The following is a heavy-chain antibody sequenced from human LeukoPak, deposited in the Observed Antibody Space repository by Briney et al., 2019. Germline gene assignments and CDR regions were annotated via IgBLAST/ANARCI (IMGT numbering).Heavy chain of an antibody. J-gene: IGHJ4*02. Sequence: SQTLSLTCTVSGGSISSGSYYWSWIRQPAGKGLEWIGRIYTSGSTNYNPSLKSRVTISVDTSKNQFSLKLSSVTAADTAVYYCARLTRLSGGSYYGVLDYWGQGTLVTVSS. CDR3: ARLTRLSGGSYYGVLDY. V-gene: IGHV4-61*02. D-gene: IGHD1-26*01. CDR2: IYTSGST. CDR1: GGSISSGSYY.